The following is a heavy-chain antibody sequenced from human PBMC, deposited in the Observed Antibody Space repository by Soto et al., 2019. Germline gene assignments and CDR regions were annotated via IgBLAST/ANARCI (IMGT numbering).Heavy chain of an antibody. CDR1: GFTFSSYA. Sequence: AGGSLRLSCAASGFTFSSYAMHWVRQAPGKGLEWVAVISYDGSNKYYADSVKGRFTISRDNSKNTLYLQMNSLRAEDTAVYYCARVDYDFWSGYYFDYWGQGTLVTVSS. CDR2: ISYDGSNK. J-gene: IGHJ4*02. D-gene: IGHD3-3*01. CDR3: ARVDYDFWSGYYFDY. V-gene: IGHV3-30-3*01.